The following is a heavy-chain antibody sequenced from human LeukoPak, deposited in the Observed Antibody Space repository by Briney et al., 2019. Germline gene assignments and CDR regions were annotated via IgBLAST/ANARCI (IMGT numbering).Heavy chain of an antibody. Sequence: SGPALVKPTQTLTLTCTFSGFSLSTSGMCVSWIRQPPGKALEWLARIDWDDDKYYSTSLKTRLTISKDTSKNQVVLTMTNMDPVDTATYYCARSGGGNSGPLYDYWGQGTLVTVSS. V-gene: IGHV2-70*11. CDR3: ARSGGGNSGPLYDY. J-gene: IGHJ4*02. CDR2: IDWDDDK. D-gene: IGHD4-23*01. CDR1: GFSLSTSGMC.